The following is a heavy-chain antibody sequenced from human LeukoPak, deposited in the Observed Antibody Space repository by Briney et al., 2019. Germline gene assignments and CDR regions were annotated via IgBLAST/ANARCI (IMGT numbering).Heavy chain of an antibody. CDR3: AKRVYGYLDY. Sequence: GGSLRLSCAASGFIVTSNYMSWVRQAPGKGLEWVSTISGGGVTTNYADSVKGRFTVSRDNSKNTLYLQMNSLRAEDTAVYYCAKRVYGYLDYWGQGTLVTVSS. J-gene: IGHJ4*02. CDR2: ISGGGVTT. D-gene: IGHD3-10*01. V-gene: IGHV3-23*01. CDR1: GFIVTSNY.